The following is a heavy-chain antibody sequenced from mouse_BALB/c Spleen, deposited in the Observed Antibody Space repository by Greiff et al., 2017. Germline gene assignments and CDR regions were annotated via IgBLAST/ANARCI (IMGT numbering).Heavy chain of an antibody. Sequence: VQLQQSGPELVKPGASVKMSCKASGYTFTSYWMHWVKQRPGQGLEWIGYINPSTGYTEYNQKFKDKATLTADKSSSTAYMQLSSLTSEDSAVYYCARALLRLQAWFAYWGQGTLVTVSA. D-gene: IGHD1-2*01. J-gene: IGHJ3*01. CDR3: ARALLRLQAWFAY. V-gene: IGHV1S26*01. CDR2: INPSTGYT. CDR1: GYTFTSYW.